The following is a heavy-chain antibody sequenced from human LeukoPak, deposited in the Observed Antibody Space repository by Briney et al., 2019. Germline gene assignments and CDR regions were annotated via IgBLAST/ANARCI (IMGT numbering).Heavy chain of an antibody. CDR2: ISYDGSNK. J-gene: IGHJ6*02. Sequence: GGSLRLSCAASGFTFGSYGMHWVRQAPGKGLEWVAVISYDGSNKYYADSVKGRFTISRDNSKNTLYLQMNSLRAEDTAVYYCAKGRRYCSSTSCYAHYGMDVWGQGTTVTVSS. CDR3: AKGRRYCSSTSCYAHYGMDV. V-gene: IGHV3-30*18. CDR1: GFTFGSYG. D-gene: IGHD2-2*01.